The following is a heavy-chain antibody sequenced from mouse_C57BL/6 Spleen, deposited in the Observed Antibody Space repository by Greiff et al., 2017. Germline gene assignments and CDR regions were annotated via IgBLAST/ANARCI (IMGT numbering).Heavy chain of an antibody. D-gene: IGHD1-2*01. J-gene: IGHJ3*01. CDR3: ARPFLTRDPWFAY. Sequence: VQLVESGGGLVKPGGSLKLSCAASGFTFSDYGMHWVRQAPEKGLEWVAYISSGSSTIYYADTVKGRFTISRENAKDTLFLQMTSLRSEDTAMYYCARPFLTRDPWFAYWGQGTLVTVSA. CDR2: ISSGSSTI. V-gene: IGHV5-17*01. CDR1: GFTFSDYG.